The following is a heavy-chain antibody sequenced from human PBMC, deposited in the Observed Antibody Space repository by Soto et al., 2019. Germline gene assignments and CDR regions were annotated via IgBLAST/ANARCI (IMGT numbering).Heavy chain of an antibody. V-gene: IGHV3-74*01. CDR2: INSDGSST. Sequence: GGSLRLSCAASGFTFSSHWMHWVRQAPGKGLVWVSRINSDGSSTSYADSVKGRFTISRDNAKNTLYLQMNSLRAEDTAVYYCARDRITMIVVATSDAFDIWGQGTMVTVSS. D-gene: IGHD3-22*01. CDR3: ARDRITMIVVATSDAFDI. J-gene: IGHJ3*02. CDR1: GFTFSSHW.